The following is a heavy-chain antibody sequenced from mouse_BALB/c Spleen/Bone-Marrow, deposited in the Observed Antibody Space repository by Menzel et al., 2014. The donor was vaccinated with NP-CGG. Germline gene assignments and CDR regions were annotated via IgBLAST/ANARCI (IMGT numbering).Heavy chain of an antibody. CDR1: GFSLTGYG. CDR3: AKGEYGKRYYVMDY. V-gene: IGHV2-3*01. CDR2: IWGDGST. D-gene: IGHD2-10*02. J-gene: IGHJ4*01. Sequence: VMLVESGPGLVAPSQSLSITCTVSGFSLTGYGVSWVRQPPGKGLEWLGVIWGDGSTNYHSALISRLSISKDNSKSQVFLKLNSLQTDDTATYQCAKGEYGKRYYVMDYWGQGTSVTVSS.